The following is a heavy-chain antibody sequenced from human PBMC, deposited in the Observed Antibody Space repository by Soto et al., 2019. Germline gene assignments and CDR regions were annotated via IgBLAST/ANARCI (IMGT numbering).Heavy chain of an antibody. CDR1: GYTFTSYY. Sequence: ASVKVSCKASGYTFTSYYIHWVRQAPGQGLEWMGFINPSGGSTNSAQKFQGRITMTRDTSTRTVYMELSSLKSDDTAVFYCARDRTPYSSSYIFDFWGQGTLVPVSS. V-gene: IGHV1-46*01. J-gene: IGHJ4*02. CDR3: ARDRTPYSSSYIFDF. CDR2: INPSGGST. D-gene: IGHD6-6*01.